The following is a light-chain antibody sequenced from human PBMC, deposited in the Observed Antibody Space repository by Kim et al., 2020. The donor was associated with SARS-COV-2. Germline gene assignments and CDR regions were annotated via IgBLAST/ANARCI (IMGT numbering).Light chain of an antibody. J-gene: IGKJ4*01. CDR2: KVS. CDR3: MQGSHWRPT. V-gene: IGKV2-30*02. Sequence: PASIYCKSSQNLVHCDETTNLNWCQQRQGQTPRHLIDKVSNRDSGAPDRFSGSGSGTDVALKTSRVEAEDVGVYYCMQGSHWRPTFGGGTKVDIK. CDR1: QNLVHCDETTN.